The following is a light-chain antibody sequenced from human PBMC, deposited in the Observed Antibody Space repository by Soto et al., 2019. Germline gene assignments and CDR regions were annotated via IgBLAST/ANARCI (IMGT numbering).Light chain of an antibody. V-gene: IGKV2-30*01. J-gene: IGKJ2*01. CDR3: MQGTHWPPYT. CDR2: KVS. CDR1: QSLAYIDGNTY. Sequence: EVVMPQSPLSLPVTLGQPASISCRSSQSLAYIDGNTYLSWFQQRPGQSPRRLIYKVSNRESGVPNRFSGSGSVSDFTLKISRVEAEDVVVYYCMQGTHWPPYTFGQGTKLEIK.